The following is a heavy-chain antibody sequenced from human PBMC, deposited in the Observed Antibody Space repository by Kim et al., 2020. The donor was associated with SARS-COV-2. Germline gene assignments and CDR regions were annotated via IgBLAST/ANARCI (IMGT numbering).Heavy chain of an antibody. CDR3: ARRSGWSGYPPAEWFDP. CDR2: IYYSGST. Sequence: SETLSLTCTVSGGSISSYYWSWIRQPPGKGLEWIGYIYYSGSTNYNPSLKSRVTISVDTSKNQFSLKLSSVTAADTAVYYCARRSGWSGYPPAEWFDPWGQGTLVTVSS. J-gene: IGHJ5*02. CDR1: GGSISSYY. V-gene: IGHV4-59*13. D-gene: IGHD3-3*01.